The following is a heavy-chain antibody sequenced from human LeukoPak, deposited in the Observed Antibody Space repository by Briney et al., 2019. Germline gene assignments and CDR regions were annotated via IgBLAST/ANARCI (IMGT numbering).Heavy chain of an antibody. CDR1: GFTFSSYS. Sequence: GGSLRLSCAASGFTFSSYSMNWVRQAPGKGLEWVSSISSSGSHIYYADSVKGRITISRDNAKNSVYLQMNSLRVEDTAVYYCARDDTHSDTSGSFYDAFDIWGQGTMVTVSS. CDR2: ISSSGSHI. CDR3: ARDDTHSDTSGSFYDAFDI. J-gene: IGHJ3*02. V-gene: IGHV3-21*01. D-gene: IGHD3-22*01.